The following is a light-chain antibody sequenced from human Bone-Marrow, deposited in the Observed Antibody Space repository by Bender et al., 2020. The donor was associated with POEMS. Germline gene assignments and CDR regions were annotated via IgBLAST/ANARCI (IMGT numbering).Light chain of an antibody. V-gene: IGLV2-14*02. CDR3: GLYTTGTTWV. CDR2: EGS. CDR1: SSDVGAYDL. Sequence: QSALTQPASVSGSPGQSITISCTGTSSDVGAYDLVSWYQQYPGKAPKLIIYEGSRRPSGVSNRFSGSKSGNTASLTISGLQAEDEADYFCGLYTTGTTWVFGGGTKVTVL. J-gene: IGLJ3*02.